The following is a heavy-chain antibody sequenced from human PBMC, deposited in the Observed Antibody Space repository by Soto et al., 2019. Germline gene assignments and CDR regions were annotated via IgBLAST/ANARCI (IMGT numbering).Heavy chain of an antibody. V-gene: IGHV1-69*13. CDR3: ATGEYYDILTGFGPPPHNAFDI. Sequence: ASVKVSCKASGGSFSSYAISWVRQAPGQGLEWMGGIIPIFGTANYAQKFQGRVTITADESTSTAYMELSSLRSEDTAVYYCATGEYYDILTGFGPPPHNAFDIWGQGTTVTVSS. CDR2: IIPIFGTA. D-gene: IGHD3-9*01. J-gene: IGHJ3*02. CDR1: GGSFSSYA.